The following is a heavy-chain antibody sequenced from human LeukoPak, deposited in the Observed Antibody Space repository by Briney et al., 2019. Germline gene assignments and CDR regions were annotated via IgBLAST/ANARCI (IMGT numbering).Heavy chain of an antibody. D-gene: IGHD2-2*01. V-gene: IGHV4-59*01. J-gene: IGHJ4*02. CDR3: ARDSVAATAMFPDY. Sequence: SETLSLTCTVSGGSISSYYWSWIRQPPGKGLEWIGYIYYSGSTNYNPSLKSRVTISVDTSKNQFSLKLSSVTAADTAVYYCARDSVAATAMFPDYWGQGTLVTVSS. CDR2: IYYSGST. CDR1: GGSISSYY.